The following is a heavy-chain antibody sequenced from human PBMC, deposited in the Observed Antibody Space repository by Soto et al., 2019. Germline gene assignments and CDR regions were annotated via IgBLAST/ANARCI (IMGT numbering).Heavy chain of an antibody. J-gene: IGHJ4*02. CDR2: IYHSGNT. Sequence: QVQLQESGQGLVKPSGTLSLTCALSGASIITDNWWSWVRQPPGKEMEWIGEIYHSGNTNFNPSVKSRVTISVDTSKNQFSLTVSSVTAADTAIYYCARASASSKLRGVVINWGQVTLVTVSS. V-gene: IGHV4-4*02. CDR3: ARASASSKLRGVVIN. CDR1: GASIITDNW. D-gene: IGHD3-10*01.